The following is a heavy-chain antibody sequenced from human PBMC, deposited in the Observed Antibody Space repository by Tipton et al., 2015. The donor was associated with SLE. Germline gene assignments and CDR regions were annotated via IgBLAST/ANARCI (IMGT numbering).Heavy chain of an antibody. J-gene: IGHJ5*02. CDR2: YTSGGTVYSTGST. Sequence: TLSLTCTVSGGSISSGNYYWTWIRQPAGKGLEWIGRIYTSGGTVYSTGSTRYNSSLKSRVTIAVDTSKNQISLRLISVTAADTGVYYCARHLGYYYDTPTGGWFDPWGQGTLVTVSS. CDR3: ARHLGYYYDTPTGGWFDP. V-gene: IGHV4-61*02. D-gene: IGHD3-22*01. CDR1: GGSISSGNYY.